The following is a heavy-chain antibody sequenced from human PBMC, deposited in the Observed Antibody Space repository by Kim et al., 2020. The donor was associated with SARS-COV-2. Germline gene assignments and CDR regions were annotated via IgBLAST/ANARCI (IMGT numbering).Heavy chain of an antibody. J-gene: IGHJ6*02. Sequence: GGSLRLSCIASGFNFNSHGMHWVRQAPGKGLEWVAVLWYDGSEIHYGDSVKGRFTISRDNSKNTVYLQMSSLRPEDTATYYCARVLAYNYGIVGTMDVWGQGTTVTVSS. CDR2: LWYDGSEI. CDR3: ARVLAYNYGIVGTMDV. V-gene: IGHV3-33*01. D-gene: IGHD5-18*01. CDR1: GFNFNSHG.